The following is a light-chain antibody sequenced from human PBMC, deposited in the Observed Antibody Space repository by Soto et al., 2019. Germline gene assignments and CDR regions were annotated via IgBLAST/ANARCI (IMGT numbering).Light chain of an antibody. J-gene: IGLJ2*01. V-gene: IGLV1-44*01. CDR1: SSNIGSHT. CDR2: SNT. Sequence: QSVLTQPPSASGTPGQTIAISCSGGSSNIGSHTVNWYQQLPGTAPRLLIYSNTQRPSGVPDRFSGSKSGTSASLAITGLQSDSEGDYYCATWDDSLDGVVFGGWTKLTVL. CDR3: ATWDDSLDGVV.